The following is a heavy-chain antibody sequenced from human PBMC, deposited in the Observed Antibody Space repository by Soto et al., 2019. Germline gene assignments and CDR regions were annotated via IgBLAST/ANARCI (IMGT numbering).Heavy chain of an antibody. CDR2: IYYSGST. J-gene: IGHJ5*02. Sequence: SETLSLTCAVSGGSINGHFWSWIRQSPGKGLEWIGHIYYSGSTSYSPSLKSRVSISVDTSKNQFSLKLSSVTAADTAVYYCAREGYDSSGYYHYNWFDPWGQGTLVTVSS. CDR3: AREGYDSSGYYHYNWFDP. V-gene: IGHV4-59*11. D-gene: IGHD3-22*01. CDR1: GGSINGHF.